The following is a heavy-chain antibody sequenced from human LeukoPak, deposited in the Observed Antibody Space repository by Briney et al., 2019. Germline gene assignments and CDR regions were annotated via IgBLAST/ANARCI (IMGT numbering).Heavy chain of an antibody. CDR2: IYYGGNT. V-gene: IGHV4-59*01. J-gene: IGHJ5*02. Sequence: PSETLSLTCTVSGVSISSFYWISIRQTPGKGLEWIGYIYYGGNTRYNPSLKSRVTISIDTSKNQFSLRLNSVTAAHTAVYYCARDIPHCINTDCPGSWFDPWGQGTLVTVSS. D-gene: IGHD2-2*01. CDR3: ARDIPHCINTDCPGSWFDP. CDR1: GVSISSFY.